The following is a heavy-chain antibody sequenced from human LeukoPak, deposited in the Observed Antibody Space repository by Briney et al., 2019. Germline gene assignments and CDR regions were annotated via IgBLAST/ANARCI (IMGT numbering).Heavy chain of an antibody. J-gene: IGHJ6*02. V-gene: IGHV4-59*12. CDR1: GGSLSGYY. CDR3: ARGGDIYGMDV. Sequence: SETLSLTCTVSGGSLSGYYSSWIRQPPGKGLERIGHIHYTGSTKYNPSLKSRVTISVDTTKNQVSLKVNSVTAADTAVYYCARGGDIYGMDVWGQGTTVTVSS. D-gene: IGHD3-10*01. CDR2: IHYTGST.